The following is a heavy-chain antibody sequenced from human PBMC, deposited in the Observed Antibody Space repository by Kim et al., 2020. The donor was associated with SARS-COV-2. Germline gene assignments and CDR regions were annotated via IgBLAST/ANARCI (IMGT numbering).Heavy chain of an antibody. V-gene: IGHV1-24*01. CDR3: ATGCISTSCYAGSYYYYGMDV. D-gene: IGHD2-2*01. J-gene: IGHJ6*02. Sequence: ASVKVSCKVSGYTLTELSMHWVRQAPGKGLEWMGGFDPEDGETIYAQKFQGRVTMTEVTSTDTAYMELSSLRSEDTAVYYCATGCISTSCYAGSYYYYGMDVWGQGTTVTVSS. CDR2: FDPEDGET. CDR1: GYTLTELS.